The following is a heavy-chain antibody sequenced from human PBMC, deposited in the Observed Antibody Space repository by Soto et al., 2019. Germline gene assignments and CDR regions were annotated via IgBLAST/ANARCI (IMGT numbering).Heavy chain of an antibody. Sequence: SETLSLTCAVYGGSFSGYYWSWIRQPPGKGLEWIGEINHSGSTNYNPAFKSRVTLSVDTSKNQFSLKLSSVTAADTAVYYCARGANYYDSSGYYYSVGPNDYWGQGTLVTVSS. D-gene: IGHD3-22*01. V-gene: IGHV4-34*01. J-gene: IGHJ4*02. CDR2: INHSGST. CDR3: ARGANYYDSSGYYYSVGPNDY. CDR1: GGSFSGYY.